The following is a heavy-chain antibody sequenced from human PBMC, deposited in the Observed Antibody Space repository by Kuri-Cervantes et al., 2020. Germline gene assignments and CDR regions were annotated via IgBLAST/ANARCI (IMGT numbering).Heavy chain of an antibody. CDR3: ARGDYYYYYGMDV. CDR1: GYTFTGYY. Sequence: SVKVSCKASGYTFTGYYMHWVRQAPGQGLEWMGWINPNSGGTNYAQKFQGRVTMTRDTSISTAYMELSRLRSDDTAVYDCARGDYYYYYGMDVWGQGTTVTVSS. V-gene: IGHV1-2*02. CDR2: INPNSGGT. J-gene: IGHJ6*02.